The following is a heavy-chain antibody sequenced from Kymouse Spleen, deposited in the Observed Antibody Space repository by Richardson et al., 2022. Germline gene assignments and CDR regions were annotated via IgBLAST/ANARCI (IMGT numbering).Heavy chain of an antibody. V-gene: IGHV3-74*01. D-gene: IGHD6-13*01. J-gene: IGHJ6*02. CDR1: GFTFSSYW. CDR3: AREGIAAAQGYYYYGMDV. Sequence: EVQLVESGGGLVQPGGSLRLSCAASGFTFSSYWMHWVRQAPGKGLVWVSRINSDGSSTSYADSVKGRFTISRDNAKNTLYLQMNSLRAEDTAVYYCAREGIAAAQGYYYYGMDVWGQGTTVTVSS. CDR2: INSDGSST.